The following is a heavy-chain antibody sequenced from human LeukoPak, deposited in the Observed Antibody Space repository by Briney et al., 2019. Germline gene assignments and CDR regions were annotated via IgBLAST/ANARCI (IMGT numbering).Heavy chain of an antibody. CDR1: GGTLSSYA. Sequence: SVKVSCKASGGTLSSYAISWVRQAPGQGLEWMGGIIPIFGTANYAQKFQGRVTITTDESTSTAYMELSSLRSEDTAVYYCARGGEYSGSYLDYWGQGTLVTVSS. CDR3: ARGGEYSGSYLDY. J-gene: IGHJ4*02. CDR2: IIPIFGTA. V-gene: IGHV1-69*05. D-gene: IGHD1-26*01.